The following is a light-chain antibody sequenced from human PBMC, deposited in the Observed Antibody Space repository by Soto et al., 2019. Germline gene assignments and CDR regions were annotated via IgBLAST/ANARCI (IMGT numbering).Light chain of an antibody. J-gene: IGKJ1*01. CDR2: GAS. CDR3: QQYNNWPPWT. Sequence: EIVMTQSPATLSVSPGERATLSCRASQSVSSNLSWYQQKPGQAPRLLIYGASTRATSIPARFSGSGSGTEFNLTISSLQSEDFAVYYCQQYNNWPPWTFGQGTKVEIK. CDR1: QSVSSN. V-gene: IGKV3-15*01.